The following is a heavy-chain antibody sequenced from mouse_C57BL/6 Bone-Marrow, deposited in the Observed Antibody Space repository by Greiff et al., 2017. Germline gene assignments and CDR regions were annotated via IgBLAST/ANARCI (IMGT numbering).Heavy chain of an antibody. D-gene: IGHD1-1*01. Sequence: QVQLQQPGAELVKPGASVKLSCKASGYTFTSYWMQWVKQRPGQGLEWIGEIDPSDSDTNSNQKFKGKATLTVDTSAGTAYMQRSSLTSEDSAVYYYARGTVAWYVDVWGTGTTVTVSS. CDR2: IDPSDSDT. CDR3: ARGTVAWYVDV. V-gene: IGHV1-50*01. J-gene: IGHJ1*03. CDR1: GYTFTSYW.